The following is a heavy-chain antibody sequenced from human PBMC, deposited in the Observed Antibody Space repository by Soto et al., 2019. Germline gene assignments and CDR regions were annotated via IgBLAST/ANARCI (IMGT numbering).Heavy chain of an antibody. J-gene: IGHJ6*01. CDR3: ARLDESFDGMEV. Sequence: GASLKMSCNGSRYSSTSYWIGWVLHMPGKGLEWMGIIYPGDSDTRYSPSFQGQVTISADKSTSSAYLQSRSLKASDTAMYHCARLDESFDGMEVWGPGATLAVSS. CDR1: RYSSTSYW. V-gene: IGHV5-51*01. CDR2: IYPGDSDT.